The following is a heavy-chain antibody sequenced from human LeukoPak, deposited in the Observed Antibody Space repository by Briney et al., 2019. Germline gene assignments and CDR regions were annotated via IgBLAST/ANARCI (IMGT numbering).Heavy chain of an antibody. Sequence: ASVRVSCKASGYTFTGYYMHWVRQAPGQRLEWLGRINPKTGGSNYAQKFQGRVTMTSDTSTSTAYMELSRLNSDDTAVYYCTTLVSGINYWGQGTLVTVSS. D-gene: IGHD1-20*01. CDR3: TTLVSGINY. CDR2: INPKTGGS. J-gene: IGHJ4*02. V-gene: IGHV1-2*06. CDR1: GYTFTGYY.